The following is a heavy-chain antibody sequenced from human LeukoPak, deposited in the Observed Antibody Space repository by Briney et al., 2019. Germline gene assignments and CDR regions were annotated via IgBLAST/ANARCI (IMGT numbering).Heavy chain of an antibody. CDR3: AKDDRHSNYLVDY. V-gene: IGHV3-30*02. CDR1: GFTFSSYG. D-gene: IGHD4-11*01. Sequence: GGSLRLSCAASGFTFSSYGMHWVRQAPGKGLEWVAFIRYDGSNKYYAGSVKGRFTISRDNSKNTLYLQMNSLRAEDTAVYYCAKDDRHSNYLVDYWGQGTLVTVSS. J-gene: IGHJ4*02. CDR2: IRYDGSNK.